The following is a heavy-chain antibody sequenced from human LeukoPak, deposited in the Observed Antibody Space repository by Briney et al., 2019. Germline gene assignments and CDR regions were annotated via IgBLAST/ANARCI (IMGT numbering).Heavy chain of an antibody. CDR1: GGSISSYY. V-gene: IGHV4-59*08. CDR2: IYYSGST. CDR3: ASRIAAAGTGIDY. Sequence: PSETLSLTCTVSGGSISSYYWSWIRQPPGKGLEWIGYIYYSGSTNYNPSLKSRVTISVDTSKNQFSLKLSSVTAADTAVYYCASRIAAAGTGIDYWGQGTLVTVSS. D-gene: IGHD6-13*01. J-gene: IGHJ4*02.